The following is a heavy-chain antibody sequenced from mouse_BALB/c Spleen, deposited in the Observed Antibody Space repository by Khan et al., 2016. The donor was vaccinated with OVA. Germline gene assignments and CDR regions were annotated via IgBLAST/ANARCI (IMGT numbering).Heavy chain of an antibody. CDR2: ILPGSGRN. D-gene: IGHD1-1*01. CDR3: ARGNYYGSSSWFGY. Sequence: QIQLVQSGAELKKPGASVKISCKATGYTFSSYWIEWVKQRPGHGLEWIGEILPGSGRNNYNEKFKGKATFTADTSSNTAYMQLSNLTSDDSAVYYCARGNYYGSSSWFGYWGQGTLVTVSA. J-gene: IGHJ3*01. V-gene: IGHV1-9*01. CDR1: GYTFSSYW.